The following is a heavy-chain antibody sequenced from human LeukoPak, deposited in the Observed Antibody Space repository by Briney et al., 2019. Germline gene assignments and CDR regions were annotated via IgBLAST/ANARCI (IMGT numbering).Heavy chain of an antibody. CDR3: TRDCSSTSCYTYFDY. J-gene: IGHJ4*02. CDR2: IRSKAYGRAT. CDR1: GFTFGDYA. V-gene: IGHV3-49*04. D-gene: IGHD2-2*02. Sequence: GGSLRLSCTASGFTFGDYAMSWVRQAPGKGLEWVGFIRSKAYGRATEYAASVKGRFTISRDDSKSIAYLQMNSLKTEDTAVYYCTRDCSSTSCYTYFDYWGQGTLVTVSS.